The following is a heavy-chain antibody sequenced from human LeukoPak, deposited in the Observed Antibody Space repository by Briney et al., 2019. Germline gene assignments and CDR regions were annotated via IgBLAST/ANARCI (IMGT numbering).Heavy chain of an antibody. Sequence: KPSETLSLTCTVSGGSFSSYYWSWFRQPPGKGLEWIGYIHYSGGSTNYNPSLKSRVTISVDTSKNQFSLKMSSVTATDTAVYYCVAIYYYGAGSQFNDYWGQGTLVTVSS. D-gene: IGHD3-10*01. J-gene: IGHJ4*02. CDR2: IHYSGGST. V-gene: IGHV4-59*08. CDR3: VAIYYYGAGSQFNDY. CDR1: GGSFSSYY.